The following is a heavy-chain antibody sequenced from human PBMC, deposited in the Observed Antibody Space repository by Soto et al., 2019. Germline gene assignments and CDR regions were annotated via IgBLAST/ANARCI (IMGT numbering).Heavy chain of an antibody. CDR3: VRGVVVVVGSTAENFDH. D-gene: IGHD2-15*01. Sequence: VGSLRLSCVTSGFTFTKYSMNWVRQAPGKGLEWVSYISYSGETKYYADSLKGRYAISRDDAKNSVYLQMNSLRDEDTAFYYCVRGVVVVVGSTAENFDHWGQGTRVTAPQ. CDR2: ISYSGETK. CDR1: GFTFTKYS. J-gene: IGHJ4*02. V-gene: IGHV3-48*02.